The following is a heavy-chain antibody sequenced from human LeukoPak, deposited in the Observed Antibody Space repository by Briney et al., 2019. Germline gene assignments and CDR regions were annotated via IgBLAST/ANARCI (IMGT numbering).Heavy chain of an antibody. CDR1: GGSFSGYY. D-gene: IGHD2-2*02. J-gene: IGHJ4*02. CDR2: INHSGST. V-gene: IGHV4-34*01. Sequence: SETLSLTCAVYGGSFSGYYWSWIRQPPGKGLEWIGEINHSGSTNYNPSLKSRVTISVDTSKNQFSLKLSSVTAADTAVYYCARYTDEGMGYWGQGTLVTVSS. CDR3: ARYTDEGMGY.